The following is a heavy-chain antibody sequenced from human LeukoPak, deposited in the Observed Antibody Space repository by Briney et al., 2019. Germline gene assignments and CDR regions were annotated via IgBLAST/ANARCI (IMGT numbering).Heavy chain of an antibody. D-gene: IGHD1-26*01. V-gene: IGHV4-59*08. CDR2: FHYSGRK. Sequence: SEALSLTCSVSGGSVTSYYRSWIRQPPGKGLEGVGHFHYSGRKNYNPSLKSRVTMFVDKTKTQISMSMSSVTAADTAVYNCARHRTVASGSYFDYWGQGNQVTLS. CDR1: GGSVTSYY. CDR3: ARHRTVASGSYFDY. J-gene: IGHJ4*02.